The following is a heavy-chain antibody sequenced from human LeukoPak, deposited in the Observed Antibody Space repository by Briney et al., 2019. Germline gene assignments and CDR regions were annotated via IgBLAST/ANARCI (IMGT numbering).Heavy chain of an antibody. V-gene: IGHV1-2*02. CDR2: INPNSGGT. Sequence: ASVKVSCKASGYTFTGYYMHWVRQAPGQGLEWMGWINPNSGGTNYAQKFQGRVTMTRDTSITTAYMELSRLRSDDTAVYYCARDGCSSSFYYYYYMDVWGKGTTITVSS. D-gene: IGHD6-6*01. J-gene: IGHJ6*03. CDR1: GYTFTGYY. CDR3: ARDGCSSSFYYYYYMDV.